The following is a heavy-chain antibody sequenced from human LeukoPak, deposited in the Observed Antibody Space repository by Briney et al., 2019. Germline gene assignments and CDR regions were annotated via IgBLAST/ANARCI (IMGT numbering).Heavy chain of an antibody. Sequence: GGSLRLSCAASGFTVSSNYMSWVRQAPGKGLEWVSVIYSGGSTYYADSVKGRFTISRDNSKNTLYLQMNSLRAEDTAVYYCAVARGYNNYHAFDYWGQGTLVTVSS. CDR1: GFTVSSNY. CDR3: AVARGYNNYHAFDY. CDR2: IYSGGST. J-gene: IGHJ4*02. D-gene: IGHD4-11*01. V-gene: IGHV3-53*01.